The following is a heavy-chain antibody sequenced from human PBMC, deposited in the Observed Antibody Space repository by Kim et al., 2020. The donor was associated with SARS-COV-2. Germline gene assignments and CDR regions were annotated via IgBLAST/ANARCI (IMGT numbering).Heavy chain of an antibody. CDR3: ARRRLAAAGPNFDY. V-gene: IGHV4-30-4*01. D-gene: IGHD6-13*01. Sequence: SETLSLTCTVSGGSISSGDYYWSWIRQPPGKGLEWIGYIYYSGSTYYNPSLKSRVTISVDTSKNQFSLKLSSVTAADTAVYYCARRRLAAAGPNFDYWGQGTLVTVSS. CDR2: IYYSGST. J-gene: IGHJ4*02. CDR1: GGSISSGDYY.